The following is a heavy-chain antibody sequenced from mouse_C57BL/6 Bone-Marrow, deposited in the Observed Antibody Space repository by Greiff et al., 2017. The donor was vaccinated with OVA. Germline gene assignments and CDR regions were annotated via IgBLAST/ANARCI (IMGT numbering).Heavy chain of an antibody. Sequence: EVQLQQSGPELVKPGASVKLSCKASGYTFTDYYMNWVKQSPGTSLEWIGDINPNNGGTSYNQKFKGKATLTVDKSSSTAYMELRSLTSEDSGVYYCARRRRRYYFDDWGKGTTLTVSS. CDR2: INPNNGGT. V-gene: IGHV1-26*01. D-gene: IGHD2-12*01. J-gene: IGHJ2*01. CDR3: ARRRRRYYFDD. CDR1: GYTFTDYY.